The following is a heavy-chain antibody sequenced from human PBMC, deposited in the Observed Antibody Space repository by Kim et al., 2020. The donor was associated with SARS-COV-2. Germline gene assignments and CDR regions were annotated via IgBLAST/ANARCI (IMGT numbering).Heavy chain of an antibody. CDR3: AREGIVGATTGMDV. V-gene: IGHV3-33*01. Sequence: ADSVKGRFTISRANSKNTLYLPMHSLRAEDTAVYYCAREGIVGATTGMDVWGQGTTVTVSS. D-gene: IGHD1-26*01. J-gene: IGHJ6*02.